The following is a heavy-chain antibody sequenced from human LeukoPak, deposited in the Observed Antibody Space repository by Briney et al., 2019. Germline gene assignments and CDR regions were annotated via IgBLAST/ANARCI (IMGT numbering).Heavy chain of an antibody. J-gene: IGHJ4*02. CDR2: ISGSGGST. V-gene: IGHV3-23*01. D-gene: IGHD3-22*01. CDR3: ARGYYDSSGYYGYFDY. CDR1: GFTFSSYA. Sequence: SGGSLRLSCAASGFTFSSYAMSWVRQAPGKGLEWVSAISGSGGSTYYADSVKGRFTTSRDNSKNTLYLQMNSLRAEDTAVYYCARGYYDSSGYYGYFDYWGQGTLVTVSS.